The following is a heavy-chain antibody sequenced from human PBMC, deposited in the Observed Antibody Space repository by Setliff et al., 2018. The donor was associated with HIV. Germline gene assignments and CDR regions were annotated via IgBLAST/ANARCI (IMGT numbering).Heavy chain of an antibody. Sequence: GGSLRLSCATSGFTFTSYAIGWVRQAPGGGLEYVSAVSGNGGTTYYTDSVKGRFTISRDNSKNMLYVEMKNLRVEDTALYYCAKAGSTSWEFDFWGQGVLVTVSS. CDR1: GFTFTSYA. D-gene: IGHD6-13*01. CDR3: AKAGSTSWEFDF. CDR2: VSGNGGTT. V-gene: IGHV3-23*01. J-gene: IGHJ4*02.